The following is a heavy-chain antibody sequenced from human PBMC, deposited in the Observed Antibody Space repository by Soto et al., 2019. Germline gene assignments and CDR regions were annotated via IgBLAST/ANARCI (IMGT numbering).Heavy chain of an antibody. CDR3: ARVVRTIFGVVTSMDV. CDR2: IYHSGST. J-gene: IGHJ6*02. D-gene: IGHD3-3*01. V-gene: IGHV4-38-2*01. Sequence: KPSETLSLTCAVSGYSISSGYYWGWIRQPPGKGLEWIGSIYHSGSTYYNPSLKSRVTISVDTSKNQFSLKLSSVTAADTAVYYCARVVRTIFGVVTSMDVWGQGTTVTVSS. CDR1: GYSISSGYY.